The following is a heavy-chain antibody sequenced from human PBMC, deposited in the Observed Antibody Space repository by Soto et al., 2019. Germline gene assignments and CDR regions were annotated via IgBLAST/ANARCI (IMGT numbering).Heavy chain of an antibody. V-gene: IGHV4-30-4*01. CDR2: YHSGGST. CDR1: GVSLNPADTW. J-gene: IGHJ6*02. Sequence: QVQLQESGSGLVKPSQSLSLTCTVSGVSLNPADTWWSWIRQSQGKCLEFIGYYHSGGSTYYDASFRSRVIISADTSNSQFSLKLSSVTVADTAVYFCVRSRQMESGNDYGLDVWGQGTTVTVSS. D-gene: IGHD1-1*01. CDR3: VRSRQMESGNDYGLDV.